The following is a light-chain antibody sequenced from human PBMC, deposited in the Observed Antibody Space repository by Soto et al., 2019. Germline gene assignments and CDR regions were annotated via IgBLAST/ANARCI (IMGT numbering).Light chain of an antibody. CDR1: QILNNR. J-gene: IGKJ2*01. CDR2: GAF. V-gene: IGKV1-39*01. CDR3: QQSYITLYS. Sequence: DIQMTQSPSTLSASVGDRVTITCRASQILNNRLSWYQQKPGKAPNLLISGAFNLQSGVPSRFGGGGSGSDFTLTISSLQPEDFATDYCQQSYITLYSFGQGTRLEIK.